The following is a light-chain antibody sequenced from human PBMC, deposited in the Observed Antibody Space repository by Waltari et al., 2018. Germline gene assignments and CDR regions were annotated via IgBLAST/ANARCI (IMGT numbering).Light chain of an antibody. CDR3: QQYKSYKT. J-gene: IGKJ1*01. CDR1: QSITTS. Sequence: DIQMTQSPSTLSASVGDTVIISCRASQSITTSLAWCQQKPGKSPDVLIYGASNLESGVPSRFSGSGSETEFALTISSLQPDDFATYYCQQYKSYKTFGQGTRVEIK. CDR2: GAS. V-gene: IGKV1-5*03.